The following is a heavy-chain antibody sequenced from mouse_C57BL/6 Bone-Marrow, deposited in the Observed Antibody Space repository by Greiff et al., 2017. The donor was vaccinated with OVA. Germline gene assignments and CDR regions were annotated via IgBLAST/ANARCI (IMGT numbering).Heavy chain of an antibody. J-gene: IGHJ4*01. CDR3: ARWSIYYYGSSYYYAMDY. CDR2: INPSSGYT. D-gene: IGHD1-1*01. CDR1: GYTFTSYW. Sequence: QVQLKESGAELAKPGASVKLSCKASGYTFTSYWMHWVKQRPGQGLEWIGYINPSSGYTKYNQKFKDKATLTADKSSSTAYMQLSSLTYEDSAVYYCARWSIYYYGSSYYYAMDYWGQGTSVTVSS. V-gene: IGHV1-7*01.